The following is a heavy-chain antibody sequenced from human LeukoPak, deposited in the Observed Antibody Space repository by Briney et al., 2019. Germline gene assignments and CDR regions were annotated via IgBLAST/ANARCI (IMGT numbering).Heavy chain of an antibody. Sequence: PSETLSLTCTVSGGSISSYYWSWIRQPPGKGLEWIEYIYYSGSTNYNPSLKSRVTISVDASKNQFSLKLSSVTAADTAVYYCARDIKGIFDYWGQGTLITVSS. J-gene: IGHJ4*02. V-gene: IGHV4-59*01. CDR1: GGSISSYY. CDR3: ARDIKGIFDY. D-gene: IGHD1-14*01. CDR2: IYYSGST.